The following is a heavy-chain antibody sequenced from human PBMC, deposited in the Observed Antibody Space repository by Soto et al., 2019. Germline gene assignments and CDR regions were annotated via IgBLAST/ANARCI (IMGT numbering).Heavy chain of an antibody. D-gene: IGHD6-6*01. CDR2: IYYSGST. CDR3: ARAADVYGGAARPWVSGMDV. V-gene: IGHV4-30-4*01. CDR1: GGSISSGDYY. Sequence: QVQLQESGPGLVKPSQTLSLTCTVSGGSISSGDYYWSWIRQPPGKGLEWIGYIYYSGSTYYNPSLKSRVTISVDTSKNQFSLKLSSVTAADTAVYYCARAADVYGGAARPWVSGMDVWGQGTTVTVSS. J-gene: IGHJ6*02.